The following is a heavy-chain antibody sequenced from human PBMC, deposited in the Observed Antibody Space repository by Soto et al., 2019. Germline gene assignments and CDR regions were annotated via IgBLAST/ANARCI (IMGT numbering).Heavy chain of an antibody. CDR1: GGSISSSSYS. CDR3: ASQTYDSSGYISPPYFDY. D-gene: IGHD3-22*01. V-gene: IGHV4-39*01. Sequence: SETLSLTCTVSGGSISSSSYSWGWIRQPPGKGLEWIGSIYYSGSTYYNPSLKSRVTISVDTSKNQFPLKLSSVTAADTAVYYCASQTYDSSGYISPPYFDYWGQGTLVTVSS. CDR2: IYYSGST. J-gene: IGHJ4*02.